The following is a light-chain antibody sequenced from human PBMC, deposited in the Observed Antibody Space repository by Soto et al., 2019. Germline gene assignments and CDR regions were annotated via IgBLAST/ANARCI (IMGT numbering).Light chain of an antibody. Sequence: EIVMTQSPATLSVSPGGRATLSCRASQSIGDTLAWYQQKPGQAPRLLIYGASSRVTGFPARFSGSGSGTDFTLTISSLQSEDFAVYYCQQYNNWPPITFGQGTRLEIK. CDR1: QSIGDT. V-gene: IGKV3-15*01. CDR3: QQYNNWPPIT. J-gene: IGKJ5*01. CDR2: GAS.